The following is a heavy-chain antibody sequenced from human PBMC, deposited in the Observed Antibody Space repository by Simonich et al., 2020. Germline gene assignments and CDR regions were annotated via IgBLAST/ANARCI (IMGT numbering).Heavy chain of an antibody. V-gene: IGHV1-2*02. CDR3: ARDPVVPAAIRNAFDI. D-gene: IGHD2-2*01. CDR1: GYTFTGYY. Sequence: QVQLVQSGAEVKKPGASVKVSCKASGYTFTGYYMHWGPQAPGQGLEWLGWITPNSGGTNYAKKCQGRVTMTRDTSISTADMELSRLRSDDTAVYYCARDPVVPAAIRNAFDIWGQGTMVTVSS. J-gene: IGHJ3*02. CDR2: ITPNSGGT.